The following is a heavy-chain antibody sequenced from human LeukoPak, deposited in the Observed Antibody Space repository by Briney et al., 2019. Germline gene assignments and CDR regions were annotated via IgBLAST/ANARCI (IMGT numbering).Heavy chain of an antibody. CDR1: GGSFSGYY. Sequence: SETLSLTXAVYGGSFSGYYWSWIRQPPGKGLEWIGEINHSGSTNYNPSLKSRVTISVDTSKNQFSLKLSSVTAADTAVYYCARPRATHYYYYMDVWGKGTTVTVSS. J-gene: IGHJ6*03. CDR2: INHSGST. D-gene: IGHD5-12*01. V-gene: IGHV4-34*01. CDR3: ARPRATHYYYYMDV.